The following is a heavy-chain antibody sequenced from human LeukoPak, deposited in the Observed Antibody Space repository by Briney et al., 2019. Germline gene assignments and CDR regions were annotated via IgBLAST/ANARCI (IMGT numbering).Heavy chain of an antibody. Sequence: SETLSLTCTVSGGSISSYYWGWIRQPPGKGLEWIGSIYYSGSTYYNPSLKSRVTISVDTSKNQFSLKLSSVTAADTAVYYCARVKVPYCSSTSCYTYGMDVWGQGTTVTVSS. CDR1: GGSISSYY. D-gene: IGHD2-2*01. CDR3: ARVKVPYCSSTSCYTYGMDV. CDR2: IYYSGST. J-gene: IGHJ6*02. V-gene: IGHV4-39*07.